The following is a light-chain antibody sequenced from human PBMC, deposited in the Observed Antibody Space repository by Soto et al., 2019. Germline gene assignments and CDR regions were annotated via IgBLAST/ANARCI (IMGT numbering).Light chain of an antibody. CDR2: ETN. Sequence: QSALTQPPSLSAAPGQTVTISCSGSSSSIGSNYVCWYQQFPGAAPKLVMYETNNRPSGIPDRFSGSKSGTSATLDITGLQTGDEADYYCGTWDSSLNTDVFGTGTKLTVL. V-gene: IGLV1-51*01. CDR3: GTWDSSLNTDV. J-gene: IGLJ1*01. CDR1: SSSIGSNY.